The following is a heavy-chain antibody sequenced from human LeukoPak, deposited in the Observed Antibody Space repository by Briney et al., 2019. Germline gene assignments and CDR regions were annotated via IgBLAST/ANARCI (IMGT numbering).Heavy chain of an antibody. J-gene: IGHJ6*02. CDR2: ISSSSSYI. CDR3: AREGIVWELPYYYYYGMDV. Sequence: GGSLRLSCAASGFTFSSYSMNWVRQAPGKGLEWVSSISSSSSYIYYAHSVKGRFTISRDNAKNSLYLQMNSLRAEDTAVYYCAREGIVWELPYYYYYGMDVWGQGTTVTVSS. D-gene: IGHD1-26*01. CDR1: GFTFSSYS. V-gene: IGHV3-21*01.